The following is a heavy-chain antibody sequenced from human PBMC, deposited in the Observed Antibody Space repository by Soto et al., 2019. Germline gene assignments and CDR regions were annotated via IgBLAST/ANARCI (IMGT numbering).Heavy chain of an antibody. Sequence: QVQLVQSGAEVKKPGSSVKVSCKASGGTFSRYAISWVRPAPGQGLEWMGGSIPNFGTVNYSQKFQGRVTSTADESTSTAYMERSSLRSEDTAVYYCARGSCGGDCPLDYWGQGTLVTVSS. J-gene: IGHJ4*02. CDR1: GGTFSRYA. CDR2: SIPNFGTV. CDR3: ARGSCGGDCPLDY. D-gene: IGHD2-21*02. V-gene: IGHV1-69*01.